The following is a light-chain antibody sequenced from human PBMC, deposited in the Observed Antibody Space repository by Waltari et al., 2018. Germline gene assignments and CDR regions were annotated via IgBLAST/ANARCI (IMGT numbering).Light chain of an antibody. Sequence: DIQMTQSPSSLSASVGDRITITCRASQSIASNLNWYQQKPGRAPKLLIFLASNLRSGVPSRFSGSGSGTDFTLTINNLQPEDFALYSCQQSNSSPHTFGGGTKVESK. CDR2: LAS. CDR1: QSIASN. V-gene: IGKV1-39*01. J-gene: IGKJ4*01. CDR3: QQSNSSPHT.